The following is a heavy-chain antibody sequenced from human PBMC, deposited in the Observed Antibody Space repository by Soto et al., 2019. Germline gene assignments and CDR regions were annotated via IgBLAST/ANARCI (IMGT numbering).Heavy chain of an antibody. J-gene: IGHJ3*02. CDR3: ARDRDPWAPHAFDM. CDR1: GYTFINYG. CDR2: ISAYNGDT. Sequence: QVQLGQSGAEVKKPGASVTVSCKASGYTFINYGITWVRQAPGQGLEWVGWISAYNGDTNYAQNLQGRVTMTTDTSTSTAYMELKSLTSDDTAVYYCARDRDPWAPHAFDMWGQGTIVTVSS. D-gene: IGHD3-16*01. V-gene: IGHV1-18*01.